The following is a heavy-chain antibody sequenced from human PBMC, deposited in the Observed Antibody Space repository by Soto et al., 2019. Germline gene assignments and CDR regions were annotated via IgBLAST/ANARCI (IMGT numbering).Heavy chain of an antibody. CDR3: TKDQSAAGTVDY. CDR1: GYTFTSYG. Sequence: GASVKVSCKASGYTFTSYGISWVRQAPGQGLEWMGWISPYTGYTNYAQSLQGRLTLTIATSTRTAYMELRSLRSDDTALYYCTKDQSAAGTVDYWGQGTLVTVSS. D-gene: IGHD6-13*01. V-gene: IGHV1-18*04. J-gene: IGHJ4*02. CDR2: ISPYTGYT.